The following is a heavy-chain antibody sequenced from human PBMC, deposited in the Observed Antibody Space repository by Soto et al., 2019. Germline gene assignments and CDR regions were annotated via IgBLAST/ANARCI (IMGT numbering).Heavy chain of an antibody. Sequence: SETLSLTCTVSGGSISSYYWSWIRQPAGKGLEWIGRIYTSGSTTYNPSLTSRVTMSVDTSKNQFSLKLSSVTAADTAVYYCARGTAEGEGYYYYGMDVWGQGTTVTVSS. CDR2: IYTSGST. V-gene: IGHV4-4*07. CDR1: GGSISSYY. J-gene: IGHJ6*02. D-gene: IGHD3-10*01. CDR3: ARGTAEGEGYYYYGMDV.